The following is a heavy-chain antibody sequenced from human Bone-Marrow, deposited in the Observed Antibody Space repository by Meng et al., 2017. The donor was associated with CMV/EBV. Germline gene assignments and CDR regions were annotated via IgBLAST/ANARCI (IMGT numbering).Heavy chain of an antibody. CDR2: ISNSGTTT. CDR1: GFTFSSYE. CDR3: ARVMGLADAGSFLYYGMDV. Sequence: GESLKISCAASGFTFSSYEMNWVRQAPGKGLEWVSYISNSGTTTYYADSVKGRFTISRDNSKNTLYLQMNSLRVEDTAVYYCARVMGLADAGSFLYYGMDVWGPGTTVTGSS. D-gene: IGHD1-26*01. V-gene: IGHV3-48*03. J-gene: IGHJ6*01.